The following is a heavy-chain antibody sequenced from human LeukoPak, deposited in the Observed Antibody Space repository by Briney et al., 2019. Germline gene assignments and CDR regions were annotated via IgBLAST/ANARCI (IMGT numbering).Heavy chain of an antibody. D-gene: IGHD2-15*01. Sequence: GGSLRLSCAASGFTVSSNYMSWVRQAPGKGLEWVSVIYSGGSTYYADSVKGRFTISRDNSKNTLYLQMNSLRAEDTAVYYCARVGLSWDIVVVVAVNNWFDPWGQGTLVTVSS. CDR3: ARVGLSWDIVVVVAVNNWFDP. V-gene: IGHV3-53*01. J-gene: IGHJ5*02. CDR1: GFTVSSNY. CDR2: IYSGGST.